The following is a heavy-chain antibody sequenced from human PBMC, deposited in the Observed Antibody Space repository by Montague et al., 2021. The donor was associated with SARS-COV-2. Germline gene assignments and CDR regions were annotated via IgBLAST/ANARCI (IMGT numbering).Heavy chain of an antibody. J-gene: IGHJ5*01. Sequence: SETLSLTCSINDDSINGYYWAWIRQPPGKGLEWIGFINYSGTSTYSPSLKSRVTITIDTSKKEFSLRLTSLTPADTAMYFCARESSFGIPGRFESWGHGSQVTVSS. CDR2: INYSGTS. D-gene: IGHD1-20*01. V-gene: IGHV4-59*12. CDR1: DDSINGYY. CDR3: ARESSFGIPGRFES.